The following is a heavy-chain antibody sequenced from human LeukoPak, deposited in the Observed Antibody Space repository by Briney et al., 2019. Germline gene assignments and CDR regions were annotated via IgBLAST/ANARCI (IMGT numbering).Heavy chain of an antibody. V-gene: IGHV5-51*01. CDR2: IYPGDSDT. Sequence: PGESLKISRKGSGYSFTSYWIGWVRQMPGKGLEWMGIIYPGDSDTRYSPSFQGQVTISADKSISTAYLQWSSLKASDTAMYYCARSQGTAAVAGDFDYWGQGTLVTVSS. CDR1: GYSFTSYW. J-gene: IGHJ4*02. D-gene: IGHD6-19*01. CDR3: ARSQGTAAVAGDFDY.